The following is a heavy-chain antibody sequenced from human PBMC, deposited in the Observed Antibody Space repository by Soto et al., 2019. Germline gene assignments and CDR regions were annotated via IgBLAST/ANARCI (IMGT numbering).Heavy chain of an antibody. CDR2: ISSSGSTI. CDR3: ARDPRIAARPDAFDI. D-gene: IGHD6-6*01. V-gene: IGHV3-48*03. J-gene: IGHJ3*02. CDR1: GFTFSSYE. Sequence: GGSLRLSCAASGFTFSSYEMNWVRQAPGKGLEWVSYISSSGSTIYYADSVKGRFTISRDNSKNSLYLQMNSLRAEDTSVYHCARDPRIAARPDAFDIWGQGTMVTVSS.